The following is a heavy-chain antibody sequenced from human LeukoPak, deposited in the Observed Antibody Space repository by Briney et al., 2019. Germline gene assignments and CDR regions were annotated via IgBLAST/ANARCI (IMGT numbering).Heavy chain of an antibody. CDR2: ISAYNGNT. V-gene: IGHV1-18*01. J-gene: IGHJ4*02. Sequence: GASVKVSCKASGYTFTSYGISWVRQAPGQGLEWMGWISAYNGNTNYAQKLQGRVTMTTDTSTSTAYMELRSLRSDDTAVYYCARDLHHGKWELLGYWGQGTLVTVSS. CDR3: ARDLHHGKWELLGY. D-gene: IGHD1-26*01. CDR1: GYTFTSYG.